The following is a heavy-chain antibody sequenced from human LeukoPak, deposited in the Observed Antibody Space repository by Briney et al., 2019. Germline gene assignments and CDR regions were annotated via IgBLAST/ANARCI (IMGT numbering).Heavy chain of an antibody. CDR1: GFTFSTYS. V-gene: IGHV3-21*01. CDR3: ARDRSASIAVVTAEIDY. CDR2: ISSSSSYI. Sequence: GGSLRHSCAASGFTFSTYSMNWVRQAPGKGLEWGSSISSSSSYIYYADSVKGRFTISRDNAKDSLYLQMNGLRAEDTAVYYCARDRSASIAVVTAEIDYWGQGTLVTVSS. D-gene: IGHD6-19*01. J-gene: IGHJ4*02.